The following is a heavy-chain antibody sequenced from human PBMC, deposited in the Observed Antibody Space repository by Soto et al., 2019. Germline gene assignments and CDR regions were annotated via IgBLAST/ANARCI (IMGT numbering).Heavy chain of an antibody. V-gene: IGHV4-31*03. CDR2: IYYSGST. J-gene: IGHJ4*02. CDR3: ARVTAAADSPFDY. D-gene: IGHD6-13*01. Sequence: SETLSLTCTVSGGSISSGGYYWSWIRQHPGKGLEWTGYIYYSGSTYYNPSLKSRVTISVDTSKNQFSLKLSSVTAADTAVYYCARVTAAADSPFDYWGQGTLVTVSS. CDR1: GGSISSGGYY.